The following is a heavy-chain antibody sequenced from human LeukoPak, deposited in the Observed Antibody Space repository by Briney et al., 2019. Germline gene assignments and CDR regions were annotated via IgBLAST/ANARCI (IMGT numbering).Heavy chain of an antibody. Sequence: ASVEVSCKASGYTFTSYGISWVRQAPGQGLEWMGWISAYNGNTNYAQKLQGRVTMTTDTSTSTAYMELRSLRPDDTAVYYCARAANYYYYYGMDVWGQGTTVTVSS. CDR2: ISAYNGNT. V-gene: IGHV1-18*01. J-gene: IGHJ6*02. CDR3: ARAANYYYYYGMDV. CDR1: GYTFTSYG.